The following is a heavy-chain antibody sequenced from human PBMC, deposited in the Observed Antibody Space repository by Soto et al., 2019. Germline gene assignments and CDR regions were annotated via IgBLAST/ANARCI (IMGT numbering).Heavy chain of an antibody. Sequence: PSETLSLTCTVTGGSVFSSSSYWAWIRQSPGKGLEWIGQIFYNGKTYYSPSLGSRVTMSVDSSNNLFSLSLRSVTAADTALYYCARLGGPTEFSGPWYKFEKWGRGILVTVS. CDR1: GGSVFSSSSY. CDR2: IFYNGKT. D-gene: IGHD1-1*01. V-gene: IGHV4-39*01. CDR3: ARLGGPTEFSGPWYKFEK. J-gene: IGHJ4*02.